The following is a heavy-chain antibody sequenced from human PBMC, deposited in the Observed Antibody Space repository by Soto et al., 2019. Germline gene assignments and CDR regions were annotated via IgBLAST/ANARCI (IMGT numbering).Heavy chain of an antibody. CDR2: IYYSGST. V-gene: IGHV4-61*01. J-gene: IGHJ4*02. Sequence: SETLSLTCTVSGGSVSSGSYYWSWIRQPPGKGLEWIGYIYYSGSTNYNPSLKSRVTISVDTSKNQFSLKLSSVTAADTGVYYCARTSADGYNYSFDYWGQGTLVTVSS. CDR1: GGSVSSGSYY. CDR3: ARTSADGYNYSFDY. D-gene: IGHD5-12*01.